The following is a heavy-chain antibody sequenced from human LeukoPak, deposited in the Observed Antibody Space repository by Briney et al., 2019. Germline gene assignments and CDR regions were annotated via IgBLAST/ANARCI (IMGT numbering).Heavy chain of an antibody. Sequence: ASVTVSCKASGYTYISYYIHWVRQAPGQGLEWMGIINPSGGSTRYAQKCQGRVTMTRDTSTGTIYMELSSLRSEDTAVYFCARDSGTVSDAFDIWGQGTMVTVSS. CDR1: GYTYISYY. D-gene: IGHD4-11*01. CDR3: ARDSGTVSDAFDI. V-gene: IGHV1-46*01. J-gene: IGHJ3*02. CDR2: INPSGGST.